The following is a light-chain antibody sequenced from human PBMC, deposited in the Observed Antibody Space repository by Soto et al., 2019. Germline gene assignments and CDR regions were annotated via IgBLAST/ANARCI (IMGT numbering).Light chain of an antibody. CDR1: SSDVGGYIY. CDR2: DLN. J-gene: IGLJ2*01. V-gene: IGLV2-14*03. CDR3: SSYTTGSTLVI. Sequence: QSALTQPASVSGSPGQSITISCTGTSSDVGGYIYVSWYQQHPGKAPKLMIYDLNNRPSGVSNRFSGSKSGNTAALTISGLQAEDEADYYCSSYTTGSTLVIFGGGTKLTVL.